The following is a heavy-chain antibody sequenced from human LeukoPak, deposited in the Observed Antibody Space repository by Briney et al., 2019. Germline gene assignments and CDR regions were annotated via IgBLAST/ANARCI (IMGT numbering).Heavy chain of an antibody. J-gene: IGHJ4*02. CDR1: GFTFSNYA. D-gene: IGHD1-1*01. CDR2: ISSNGDST. CDR3: VKQDGGLGRPDH. Sequence: GGSLRLSCSVSGFTFSNYALHWVRQAPGKGLECVSAISSNGDSTYYADSVKGRFTISRDNSKNTLYLQMSSLRTEDTAVYYCVKQDGGLGRPDHWGQGTLVTVSS. V-gene: IGHV3-64D*06.